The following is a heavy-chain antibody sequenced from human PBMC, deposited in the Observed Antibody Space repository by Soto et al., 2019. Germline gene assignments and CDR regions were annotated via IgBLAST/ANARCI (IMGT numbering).Heavy chain of an antibody. J-gene: IGHJ6*02. V-gene: IGHV4-34*01. CDR3: ARGIRPYCSGSSCYPYYYYYYGMDV. D-gene: IGHD2-15*01. CDR2: INHSGST. Sequence: SETLSLTCAVYGGSFSGYYWSWIRQPPGKGLEWIGEINHSGSTNYNPSLKSRVTISVDTSKNQFSLELSSVTAADTAVYYCARGIRPYCSGSSCYPYYYYYYGMDVWGQGTTVTVSS. CDR1: GGSFSGYY.